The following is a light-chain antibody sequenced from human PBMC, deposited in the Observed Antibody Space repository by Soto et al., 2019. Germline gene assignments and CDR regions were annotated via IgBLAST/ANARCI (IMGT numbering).Light chain of an antibody. V-gene: IGLV1-44*01. CDR1: QIAGGSKT. CDR3: AAWDASLNGYV. J-gene: IGLJ1*01. CDR2: SNY. Sequence: QSVLTQPPSVSGAPGQRVTISCTGSQIAGGSKTVNWYQQLPGTAPKLLIYSNYQRPSGVPDRFSGSKSGTSASLAISGLQSEDEADYYCAAWDASLNGYVFGTGTKVTVL.